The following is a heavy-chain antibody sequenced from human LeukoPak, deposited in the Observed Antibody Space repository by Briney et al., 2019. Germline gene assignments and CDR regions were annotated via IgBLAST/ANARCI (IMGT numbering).Heavy chain of an antibody. Sequence: GGSLRLSCAASGFTFSSYAMHWVRQAPGKGLEYVSAISSNGGSIYYANSVKGRFTISRDNSKNTLYLQMGSLRAEDMAVYYCARGYPLDYYYYGMDVWGQGTTVTVSS. CDR2: ISSNGGSI. J-gene: IGHJ6*02. D-gene: IGHD1-1*01. CDR3: ARGYPLDYYYYGMDV. CDR1: GFTFSSYA. V-gene: IGHV3-64*01.